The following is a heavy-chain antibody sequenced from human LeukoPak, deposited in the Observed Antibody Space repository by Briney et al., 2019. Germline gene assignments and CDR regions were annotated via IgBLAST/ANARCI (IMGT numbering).Heavy chain of an antibody. CDR3: ARDRNTDYTHLDY. J-gene: IGHJ4*02. Sequence: GGSLRLSCAASGFTFSSYSMNWVRQAPGKGLEWVSYISSSSSTIYYADSVKGRFTISRDNAKNSLYLQMNSLRAEDTAVYYCARDRNTDYTHLDYWGQGTLVTVSS. CDR2: ISSSSSTI. V-gene: IGHV3-48*04. CDR1: GFTFSSYS. D-gene: IGHD4-11*01.